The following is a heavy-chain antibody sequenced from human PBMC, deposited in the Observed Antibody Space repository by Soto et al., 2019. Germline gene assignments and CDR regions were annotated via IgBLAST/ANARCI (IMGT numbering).Heavy chain of an antibody. CDR1: VGTFSTYS. CDR2: IIPIFGTT. J-gene: IGHJ6*02. V-gene: IGHV1-69*01. Sequence: QVQLVQSGAEVKKPGSSVKVSCKASVGTFSTYSISWVRQAPGQGLEWMGGIIPIFGTTNYAQQLQGRVTITADESTNTAYMELSSLGSEDTAVYYCARAPPYCPGGRCYSGHHYYYYVMDVWGQGTTVTVSS. CDR3: ARAPPYCPGGRCYSGHHYYYYVMDV. D-gene: IGHD2-15*01.